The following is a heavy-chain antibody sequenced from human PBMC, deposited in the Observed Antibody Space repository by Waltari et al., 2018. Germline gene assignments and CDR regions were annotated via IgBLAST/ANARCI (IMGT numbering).Heavy chain of an antibody. CDR3: ARQYRYASGYFDY. CDR2: ISNSGRTI. J-gene: IGHJ4*02. CDR1: GFNFSTSE. Sequence: EVQLVESGGDLVQPGGSLRLSCATSGFNFSTSEMNWVRQAPGKGMGLVLYISNSGRTIYYVDSVKGRFTISRDNAMNSLYLQMNSLRADDTAVYYCARQYRYASGYFDYWGQGTLVTVSS. V-gene: IGHV3-48*03. D-gene: IGHD3-16*01.